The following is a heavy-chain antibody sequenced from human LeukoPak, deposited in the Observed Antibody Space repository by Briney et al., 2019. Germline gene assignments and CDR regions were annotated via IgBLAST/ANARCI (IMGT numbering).Heavy chain of an antibody. CDR2: IYHSGST. CDR1: GGSVSSSNW. D-gene: IGHD3-9*01. Sequence: KSSGTLSLTCAVSGGSVSSSNWWSWVRQPPGKGLEWIGEIYHSGSTNYNPSLKSRVTISVDKSKNQFSLKLSSVTAADTAVYYCARYISLTGLYYFDYWGQGTLVTVSS. J-gene: IGHJ4*02. CDR3: ARYISLTGLYYFDY. V-gene: IGHV4-4*02.